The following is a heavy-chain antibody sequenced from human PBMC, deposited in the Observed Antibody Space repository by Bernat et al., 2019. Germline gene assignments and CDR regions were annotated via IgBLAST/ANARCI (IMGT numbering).Heavy chain of an antibody. D-gene: IGHD3-22*01. V-gene: IGHV3-13*04. CDR1: GFTFSSYD. Sequence: EVQLVESGGGLVQPGGSLRLSCAASGFTFSSYDMHWVRQATGKGLEWVSAIGTAGDTSYPCSVKGRFTIYRENAKNSLYLQMNSLRAGDTAVSYCARGAYDSSSSGYFDYWGQGTLVTVSS. J-gene: IGHJ4*02. CDR2: IGTAGDT. CDR3: ARGAYDSSSSGYFDY.